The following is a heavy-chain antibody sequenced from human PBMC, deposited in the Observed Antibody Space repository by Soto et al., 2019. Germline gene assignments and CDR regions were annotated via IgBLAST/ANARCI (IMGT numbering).Heavy chain of an antibody. CDR3: ARDPRKTSVTTSIDH. J-gene: IGHJ4*02. Sequence: PGGSLRLSCAASGFTFSSYSMNWVRQAPGKGLEWVSSISSSSSYIYYADSVKGRFTISRDNAKNSLYLQMNSLRAEDTAVYYCARDPRKTSVTTSIDHWGQGSQVTVSS. CDR1: GFTFSSYS. CDR2: ISSSSSYI. V-gene: IGHV3-21*01. D-gene: IGHD4-17*01.